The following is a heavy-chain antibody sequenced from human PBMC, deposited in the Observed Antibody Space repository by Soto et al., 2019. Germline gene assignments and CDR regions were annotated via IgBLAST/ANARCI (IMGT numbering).Heavy chain of an antibody. Sequence: ASVKVSCKVSGYTLTELSMHWVRQAPGKGLEWMGGFDPEDGETIYAQKFQGRVTMTEDTSTDTAYMELSSLRSEDTAVYYCATFLKNSIHDYGDYTSYYYYYYGMDGWGQGTTVTVSS. V-gene: IGHV1-24*01. CDR3: ATFLKNSIHDYGDYTSYYYYYYGMDG. D-gene: IGHD4-17*01. CDR1: GYTLTELS. CDR2: FDPEDGET. J-gene: IGHJ6*02.